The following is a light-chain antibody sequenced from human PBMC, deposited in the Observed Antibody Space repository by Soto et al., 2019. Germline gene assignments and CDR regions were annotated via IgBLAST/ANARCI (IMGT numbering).Light chain of an antibody. V-gene: IGKV3-15*01. CDR1: QSVSSN. Sequence: EIVMTQYQATLSVSPGERATISCSASQSVSSNLAWYQQNPGQAPRLLIYPASTRATGIPARFSGSGSGTEFTLTISSLQSEDFVVYYCQQYNNWPRTFGQGTKVDIK. J-gene: IGKJ1*01. CDR3: QQYNNWPRT. CDR2: PAS.